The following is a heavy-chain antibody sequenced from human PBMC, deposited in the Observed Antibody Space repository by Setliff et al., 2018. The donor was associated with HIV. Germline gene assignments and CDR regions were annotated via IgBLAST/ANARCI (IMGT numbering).Heavy chain of an antibody. V-gene: IGHV2-70*11. Sequence: ESGPTLVNPTQTLTLTCTFSGFSLSTSGMCVSWIRQPPGKALEWLARIDWDDDKYYSTSLKTRLTISKDNSKNQVVLKMTNMDPVDTSTYYCVGMISYSPYFDYWGQGTLVTVSS. CDR1: GFSLSTSGMC. J-gene: IGHJ4*02. D-gene: IGHD1-26*01. CDR3: VGMISYSPYFDY. CDR2: IDWDDDK.